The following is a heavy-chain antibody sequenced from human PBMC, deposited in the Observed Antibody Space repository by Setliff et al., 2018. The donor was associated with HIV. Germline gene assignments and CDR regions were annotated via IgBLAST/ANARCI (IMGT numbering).Heavy chain of an antibody. CDR1: GFTFSDYD. CDR3: ARADYGDFVEY. CDR2: ISVSGGRT. V-gene: IGHV3-23*01. Sequence: GESLKISCAASGFTFSDYDMNWVRQAPGKGLEWVSSISVSGGRTNHADSVQGRFTISRDNSKNTLYVQMNSLRDEDTAVYYCARADYGDFVEYWGRGTLVTVSS. J-gene: IGHJ4*02. D-gene: IGHD4-17*01.